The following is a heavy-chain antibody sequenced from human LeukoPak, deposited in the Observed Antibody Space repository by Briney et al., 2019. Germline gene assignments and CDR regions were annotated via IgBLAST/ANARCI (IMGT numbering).Heavy chain of an antibody. CDR1: GFTFSSYE. J-gene: IGHJ4*02. CDR2: ISSSGSTI. CDR3: TRKGSQWDFLVDY. D-gene: IGHD2/OR15-2a*01. V-gene: IGHV3-48*03. Sequence: GGSLRLSCAASGFTFSSYEMNWVRQAPGKGLEWVSYISSSGSTIYYADSVKGRFTISRDNAKNSLYLQMDSLTAEDTAVYYCTRKGSQWDFLVDYWGQGTRVAVS.